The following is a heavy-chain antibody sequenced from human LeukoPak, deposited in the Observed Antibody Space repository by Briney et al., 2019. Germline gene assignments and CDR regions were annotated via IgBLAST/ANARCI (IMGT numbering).Heavy chain of an antibody. D-gene: IGHD1-14*01. CDR3: ARDRNGNWFDP. CDR2: ISDSGNS. J-gene: IGHJ5*02. Sequence: PSETLSLTCTVSGGSISSRSYYWGWIRQPPGKGLVWIGKISDSGNSYYSPSLKSRVTISVDTSKNQFSLKLSSVTAADTAVYYCARDRNGNWFDPWGQGTLVTVSS. CDR1: GGSISSRSYY. V-gene: IGHV4-39*07.